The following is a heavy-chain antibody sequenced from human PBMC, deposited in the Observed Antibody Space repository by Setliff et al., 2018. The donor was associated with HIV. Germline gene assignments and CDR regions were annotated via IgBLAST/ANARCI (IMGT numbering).Heavy chain of an antibody. V-gene: IGHV1-8*01. D-gene: IGHD6-19*01. CDR3: ARDPPSSGWYRADY. J-gene: IGHJ4*02. CDR1: GSTFSTYD. CDR2: MNPNSGNT. Sequence: GASVKVSCKPSGSTFSTYDINWVRQATGQGLEWMGWMNPNSGNTDYARNLQGRLTMTTDTSTSTAFMELRSLRSDDTAVYYCARDPPSSGWYRADYWGQGTLVTVSS.